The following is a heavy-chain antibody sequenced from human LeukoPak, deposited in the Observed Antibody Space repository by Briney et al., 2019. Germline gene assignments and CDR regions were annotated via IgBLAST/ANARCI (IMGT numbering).Heavy chain of an antibody. V-gene: IGHV5-51*01. J-gene: IGHJ5*02. CDR3: AKTIASLGSGARYFDP. Sequence: GESLRISCKASGYSFTNYRIAWVRQKPGKGLEWMGIMHPGESEINYSPSFEGQVTISADTSISTAYLEWYSLKASDSAIYYCAKTIASLGSGARYFDPWGQGTTITVSS. CDR2: MHPGESEI. D-gene: IGHD5/OR15-5a*01. CDR1: GYSFTNYR.